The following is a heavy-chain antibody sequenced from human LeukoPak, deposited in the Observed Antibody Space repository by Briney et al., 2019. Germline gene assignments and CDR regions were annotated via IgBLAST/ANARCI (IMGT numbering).Heavy chain of an antibody. CDR3: ARAPDDYDFWSGPFDY. CDR1: GYTFTAYF. CDR2: INPNTGGT. J-gene: IGHJ4*02. Sequence: ASMKVSCKVSGYTFTAYFMHWVRQAPGQGLEWMGWINPNTGGTNYAQKFQGRVTMTTDTSTGTAYMELRSLRSDDTAVYYCARAPDDYDFWSGPFDYWGRGTLVTVSS. D-gene: IGHD3-3*01. V-gene: IGHV1-2*02.